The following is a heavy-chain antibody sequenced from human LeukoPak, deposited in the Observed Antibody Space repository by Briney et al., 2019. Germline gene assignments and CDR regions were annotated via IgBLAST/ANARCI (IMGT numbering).Heavy chain of an antibody. CDR3: ARLEGRQWLVHDVFDI. CDR2: MNPNSGNT. D-gene: IGHD6-19*01. Sequence: GASVKVSCKASGYTFTSYDINWVRQSTGQGLEWMGWMNPNSGNTGYAHKFQGRVTMTRNTSISTAYMELSSLRSEDTAVYYCARLEGRQWLVHDVFDIGGKGTMVTVSS. J-gene: IGHJ3*02. V-gene: IGHV1-8*01. CDR1: GYTFTSYD.